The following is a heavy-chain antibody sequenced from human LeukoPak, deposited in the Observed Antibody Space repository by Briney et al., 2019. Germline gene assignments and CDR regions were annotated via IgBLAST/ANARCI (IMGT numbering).Heavy chain of an antibody. CDR2: ISSSSSYI. CDR1: GSTFSSYS. Sequence: PGGSLRLSCAASGSTFSSYSMNWVRQAPGKGLEWVSSISSSSSYIYYADSVKGRFTISRDNAKNSLYLQMNSLRAEDTSVYYCARDGLGDCSGGSCYSSAFDIWGQGTMVTVSS. V-gene: IGHV3-21*01. CDR3: ARDGLGDCSGGSCYSSAFDI. J-gene: IGHJ3*02. D-gene: IGHD2-15*01.